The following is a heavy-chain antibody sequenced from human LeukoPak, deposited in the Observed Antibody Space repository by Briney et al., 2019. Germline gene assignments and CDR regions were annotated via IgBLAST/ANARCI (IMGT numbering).Heavy chain of an antibody. Sequence: GGSLRLSCAASGFTFSSYGMHWVRQAPGKGLEWVAVISYDGSNKYYADSVKGRFTISRDNSKNTLYLQMNSLRAEDTAVYYCAREDDSSGYYWYFDLWGRGTLVTVS. D-gene: IGHD3-22*01. J-gene: IGHJ2*01. CDR1: GFTFSSYG. CDR2: ISYDGSNK. CDR3: AREDDSSGYYWYFDL. V-gene: IGHV3-30*03.